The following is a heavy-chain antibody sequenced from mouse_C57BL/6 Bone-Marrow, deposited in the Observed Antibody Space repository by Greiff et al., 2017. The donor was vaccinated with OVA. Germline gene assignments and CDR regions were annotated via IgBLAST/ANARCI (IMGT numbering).Heavy chain of an antibody. CDR1: GYTFTDYE. CDR3: TRLDYYEYDEDY. Sequence: VQLQQSGAELVRPGASVTLSCKASGYTFTDYEMHWVKQTPVHGLEWIGAIDPETGGTAYNQKFKGKAILTADKSSSTAYMELRSLTSEDSAVYYCTRLDYYEYDEDYWGQGTTLTVSS. CDR2: IDPETGGT. D-gene: IGHD2-4*01. J-gene: IGHJ2*01. V-gene: IGHV1-15*01.